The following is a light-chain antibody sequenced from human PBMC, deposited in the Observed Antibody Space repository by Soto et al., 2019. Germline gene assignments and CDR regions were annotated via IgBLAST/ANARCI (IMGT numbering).Light chain of an antibody. CDR1: SSNIGANHD. CDR3: QSYDSSLGYV. CDR2: DNS. J-gene: IGLJ1*01. V-gene: IGLV1-40*01. Sequence: QSVLTQPPSVSGAPGQRVTISCTGSSSNIGANHDVHWYQQLPGTAPKLLIYDNSNRPSGVPDRLSGSKSGTSASLAITGLQAEDEADYYCQSYDSSLGYVFGTGTKLTVL.